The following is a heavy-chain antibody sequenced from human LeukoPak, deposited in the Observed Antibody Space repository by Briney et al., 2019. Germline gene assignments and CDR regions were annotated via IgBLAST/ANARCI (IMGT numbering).Heavy chain of an antibody. D-gene: IGHD6-13*01. V-gene: IGHV1-18*01. CDR3: ARDSRVAAAGGGAGYYYGMDV. CDR2: ISAYNGNT. CDR1: GYTFTSYG. J-gene: IGHJ6*02. Sequence: ASVKVSCKASGYTFTSYGISWVRQAPGQGLEWMGWISAYNGNTNYAQKVQGRVTMTTDTSTRTAYMEARSLRSDDTAVYYCARDSRVAAAGGGAGYYYGMDVWGQGTTVTVSS.